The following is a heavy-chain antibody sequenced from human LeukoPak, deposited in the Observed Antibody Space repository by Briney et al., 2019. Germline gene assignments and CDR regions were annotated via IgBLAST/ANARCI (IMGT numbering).Heavy chain of an antibody. V-gene: IGHV1-46*01. Sequence: ASVKVSCKASGYTFTSYYMHWVRQAPGHGLEWMGIINPSGGSTSYAQKFQGRVTMTRDTSTSTVYMELSSLRSEDTAVYYCARDRWGNYYDSSGYTFDYWGQGTLVTVSS. CDR2: INPSGGST. D-gene: IGHD3-22*01. J-gene: IGHJ4*02. CDR3: ARDRWGNYYDSSGYTFDY. CDR1: GYTFTSYY.